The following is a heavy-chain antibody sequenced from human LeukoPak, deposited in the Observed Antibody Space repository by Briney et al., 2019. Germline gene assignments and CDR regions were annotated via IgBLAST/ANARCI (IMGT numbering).Heavy chain of an antibody. Sequence: SETLSLTRAVSGGSISPYYWSWIRQPPGKGLERIGYIYYSGSTNYNPSLKSRVTMSVDTSKNQFSLKLSSVTAADTAVYYCARYDWGKYFDYWGQGTLVTVSS. D-gene: IGHD3-16*01. CDR2: IYYSGST. CDR1: GGSISPYY. CDR3: ARYDWGKYFDY. J-gene: IGHJ4*02. V-gene: IGHV4-59*01.